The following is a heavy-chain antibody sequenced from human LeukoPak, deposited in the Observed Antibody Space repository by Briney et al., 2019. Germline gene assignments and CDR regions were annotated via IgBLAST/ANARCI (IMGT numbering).Heavy chain of an antibody. J-gene: IGHJ4*02. V-gene: IGHV3-23*01. CDR3: AKDLRSSSWYYFDY. D-gene: IGHD6-13*01. CDR2: ISGSGGST. CDR1: GFTFSSYG. Sequence: GGSLRLSCAASGFTFSSYGMHWVRQAPGKGLEWVSAISGSGGSTYYADSVKGRFTISRDNSKNTLYLQMNSLRAEDTAVYYCAKDLRSSSWYYFDYWGQGTLVTVSS.